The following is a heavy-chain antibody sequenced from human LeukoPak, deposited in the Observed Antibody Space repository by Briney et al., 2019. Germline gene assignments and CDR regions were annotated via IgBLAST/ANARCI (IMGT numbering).Heavy chain of an antibody. V-gene: IGHV4-59*01. Sequence: SETLSLTCTVSGGSISSYYWSWIRQPPGKGLEWIGYIYYSGSTNYNPSLKSRVTISVDTSKNQFSLKLSSVTAADTAVYYCARVPRIAARLSYMDVWGKGTTVTASS. CDR2: IYYSGST. J-gene: IGHJ6*03. D-gene: IGHD6-6*01. CDR3: ARVPRIAARLSYMDV. CDR1: GGSISSYY.